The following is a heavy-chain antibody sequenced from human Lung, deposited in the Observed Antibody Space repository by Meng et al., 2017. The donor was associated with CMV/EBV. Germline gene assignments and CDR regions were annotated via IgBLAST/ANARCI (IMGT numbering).Heavy chain of an antibody. Sequence: SETLCLTCTVSGGSISSSSYYWGWIRQPPGTGLEWIGSIYYSGSTYYNPSLKSRVTISVDTYKNQFSMKLSSVTAADTAVYYCAKQSMAARSDYWGQGTLVTVSS. CDR1: GGSISSSSYY. D-gene: IGHD6-6*01. CDR2: IYYSGST. J-gene: IGHJ4*02. V-gene: IGHV4-39*01. CDR3: AKQSMAARSDY.